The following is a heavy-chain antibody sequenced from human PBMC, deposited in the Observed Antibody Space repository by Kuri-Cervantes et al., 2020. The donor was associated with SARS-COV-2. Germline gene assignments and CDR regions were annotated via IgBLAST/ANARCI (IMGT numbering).Heavy chain of an antibody. CDR3: ARDLGGSNYGGGDY. V-gene: IGHV4-30-4*08. J-gene: IGHJ4*02. Sequence: SCTVSGGSLSSGDYYWTWVRQPPGKGLEWIGNIYYSGSASYNPSLKSRLTMSLDMSKSQFSLKLNSVTAADTAVYYCARDLGGSNYGGGDYWGQGTLVTVSS. CDR1: GGSLSSGDYY. CDR2: IYYSGSA. D-gene: IGHD4-23*01.